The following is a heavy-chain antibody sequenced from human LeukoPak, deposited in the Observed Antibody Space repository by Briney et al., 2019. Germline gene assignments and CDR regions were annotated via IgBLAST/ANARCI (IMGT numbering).Heavy chain of an antibody. CDR3: APHGNYGSGSLWFDP. D-gene: IGHD3-10*01. CDR2: IYHSGST. Sequence: SETLSLTCAVSGGSISSSNWWSWVRQPPGKGLEWIGEIYHSGSTNYNPSLKSRVTISVDKSKNQFSLKLSSVTAADTAVYYCAPHGNYGSGSLWFDPWGQGTLVTVSS. CDR1: GGSISSSNW. J-gene: IGHJ5*02. V-gene: IGHV4-4*02.